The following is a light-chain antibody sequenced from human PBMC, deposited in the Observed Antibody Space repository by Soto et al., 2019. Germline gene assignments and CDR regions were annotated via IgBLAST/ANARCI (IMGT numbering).Light chain of an antibody. CDR3: SSYTTSSFQV. Sequence: QSALTQPASVSGSPGQSITISCTGTSSDVGGYNYVSWYQQYPGKAPTLMIYDVSNRPSGVSNRFSGSKSGNTASLTISGLQPEDEADYYCSSYTTSSFQVFGGGTKLTVL. J-gene: IGLJ3*02. CDR1: SSDVGGYNY. CDR2: DVS. V-gene: IGLV2-14*03.